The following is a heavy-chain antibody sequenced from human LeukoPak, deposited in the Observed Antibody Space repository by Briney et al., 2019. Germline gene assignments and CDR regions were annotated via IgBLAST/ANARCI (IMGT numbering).Heavy chain of an antibody. CDR1: GFTFSNYN. J-gene: IGHJ4*02. Sequence: GGSLRLSCAASGFTFSNYNMNWVRQAPGKGLEWVSYISSTGSTIYYADSVKGRFTISRDNAKNSLYLQMNSLRDDDTAVYYCARDVRWLRFLFEYWGQGTLVTVSS. V-gene: IGHV3-48*02. CDR2: ISSTGSTI. D-gene: IGHD5-12*01. CDR3: ARDVRWLRFLFEY.